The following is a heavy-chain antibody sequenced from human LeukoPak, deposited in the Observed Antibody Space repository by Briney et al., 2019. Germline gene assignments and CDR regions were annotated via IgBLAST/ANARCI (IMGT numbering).Heavy chain of an antibody. V-gene: IGHV3-74*01. D-gene: IGHD2-15*01. CDR2: IKSDGSSS. CDR3: ARTFAAAHIDY. J-gene: IGHJ4*02. Sequence: GGSLRLSCAASGFTFSGYWMHWVRQAPGKGLVWVSRIKSDGSSSTYADSVKGRFTISRDNAKNTLYLEMNSLRAEDTAVYYCARTFAAAHIDYWGQGTLVTVSS. CDR1: GFTFSGYW.